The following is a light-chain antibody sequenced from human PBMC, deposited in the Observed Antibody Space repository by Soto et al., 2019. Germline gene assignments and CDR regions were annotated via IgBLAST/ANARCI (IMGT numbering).Light chain of an antibody. J-gene: IGLJ2*01. CDR2: RDN. Sequence: QSVLTQPPSASGTPGQRVTISCSGSSSNIGSNYVYWYQQLPRTAPKLLLYRDNQRPSGVPDRFSDSKSGTSASLAISGLRYDDEADYYCAAWDDTLSGVVFGGGPKLTVL. CDR3: AAWDDTLSGVV. V-gene: IGLV1-47*01. CDR1: SSNIGSNY.